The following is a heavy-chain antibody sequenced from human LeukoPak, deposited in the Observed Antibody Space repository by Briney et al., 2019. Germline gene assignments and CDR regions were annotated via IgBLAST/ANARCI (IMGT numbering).Heavy chain of an antibody. CDR1: GGSISSSSYY. J-gene: IGHJ5*02. CDR3: AKGQQLVHWFDP. Sequence: PSETLSLTCTVSGGSISSSSYYWGWIRQPPGKGLEWIGSIYYSGSTYYNPSLKSRVTISVDTSKNQFSLKLSSVTAADTAVYYCAKGQQLVHWFDPWGQGTLVTVSS. CDR2: IYYSGST. V-gene: IGHV4-39*01. D-gene: IGHD6-13*01.